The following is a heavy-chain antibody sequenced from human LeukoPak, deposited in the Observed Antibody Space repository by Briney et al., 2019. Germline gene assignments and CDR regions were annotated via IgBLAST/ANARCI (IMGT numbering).Heavy chain of an antibody. D-gene: IGHD5-24*01. CDR1: GFTFSSFA. CDR3: AKRDGYNQQSLDY. CDR2: IIASGGTT. V-gene: IGHV3-23*01. Sequence: GGSLRLSCAASGFTFSSFAMTWVRQAPGKGLEWVSTIIASGGTTYYADSVKGRFIISRDNSKSTLYLQVSSLRAEDTAMYYCAKRDGYNQQSLDYWGQGTLVTVSS. J-gene: IGHJ4*02.